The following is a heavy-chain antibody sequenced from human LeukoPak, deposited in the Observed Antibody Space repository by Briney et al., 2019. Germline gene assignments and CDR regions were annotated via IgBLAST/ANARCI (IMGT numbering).Heavy chain of an antibody. CDR3: ARGGRSSWVLAFDI. CDR1: GGSISSYY. Sequence: SETLSLTCTVSGGSISSYYWSWIRQPPGKGLEWIGYIYYSGSTNYNPSLKSRVTISVDTSKNQFSLKLSSVTAADTAVYYCARGGRSSWVLAFDIWGQGTMVTVSS. J-gene: IGHJ3*02. CDR2: IYYSGST. D-gene: IGHD6-13*01. V-gene: IGHV4-59*01.